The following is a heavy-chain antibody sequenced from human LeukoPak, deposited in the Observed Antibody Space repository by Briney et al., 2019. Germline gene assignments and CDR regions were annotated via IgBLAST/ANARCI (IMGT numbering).Heavy chain of an antibody. V-gene: IGHV1-2*02. Sequence: ASVTVSCKASGYSFTDYYIHWVRLAPGQGLEWMGWINPKSGGTHYAQKFQGRVSMTRDTSINTVHLELSSLKTNDTAVYYCARTREGVWGSYSPWGQGTLVTVSS. D-gene: IGHD3-16*01. CDR1: GYSFTDYY. CDR3: ARTREGVWGSYSP. CDR2: INPKSGGT. J-gene: IGHJ4*02.